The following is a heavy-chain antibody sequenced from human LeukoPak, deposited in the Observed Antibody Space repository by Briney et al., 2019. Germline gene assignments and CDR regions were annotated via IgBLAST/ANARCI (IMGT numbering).Heavy chain of an antibody. CDR1: GFTFSSYA. J-gene: IGHJ4*02. Sequence: PGGSLRLSCAASGFTFSSYAMSWVRQAPGKGLEWVSGVSWNSGSIGYADSVKGRFTISRDNAKNSLYLQMNSLRAEDMALYYCARDWRLVGAIDYWGQGTLVTVSS. CDR2: VSWNSGSI. D-gene: IGHD1-26*01. CDR3: ARDWRLVGAIDY. V-gene: IGHV3-9*03.